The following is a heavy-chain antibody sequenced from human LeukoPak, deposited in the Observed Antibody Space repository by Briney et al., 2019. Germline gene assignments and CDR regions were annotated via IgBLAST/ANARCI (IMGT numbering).Heavy chain of an antibody. CDR1: GGSISSYY. J-gene: IGHJ4*02. CDR2: IYYSGST. Sequence: SETLSLTCTVSGGSISSYYWSWIRQPPGKGLEWIGYIYYSGSTNYNPSLKSRVTISVDTSKNQFSLKLSSVTAADTAVYYCARGGSGLGSDYWGQGTLVTVSS. D-gene: IGHD3-10*01. CDR3: ARGGSGLGSDY. V-gene: IGHV4-59*01.